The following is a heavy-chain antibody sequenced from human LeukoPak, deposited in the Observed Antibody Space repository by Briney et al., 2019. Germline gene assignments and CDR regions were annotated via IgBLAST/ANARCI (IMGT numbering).Heavy chain of an antibody. D-gene: IGHD6-6*01. CDR1: GYTFTDYY. J-gene: IGHJ4*02. Sequence: ASVKVSCKASGYTFTDYYMHWVRQAPGQGREWMGWINPNSGGTNFAQKFQGRVAMTRDTSTSTAYLELGSLRSDDTAVYFCARARWQLVPYFDSWGQGSLVTVSS. CDR2: INPNSGGT. CDR3: ARARWQLVPYFDS. V-gene: IGHV1-2*02.